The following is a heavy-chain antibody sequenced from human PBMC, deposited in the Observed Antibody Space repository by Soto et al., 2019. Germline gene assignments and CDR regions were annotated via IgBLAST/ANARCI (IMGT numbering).Heavy chain of an antibody. D-gene: IGHD2-15*01. CDR3: ARDDCFGATCYIGDY. Sequence: QVQLVQSGAEVKMPGASVKVSCKASGYTFTTYGIAWVRQGPGQVLEWMGWISPNNGNTHFAQKFQGRVTMTTDTSTSPVYMELRSLRSDDTAVYFCARDDCFGATCYIGDYWGQGTLVTVSS. V-gene: IGHV1-18*01. J-gene: IGHJ4*02. CDR1: GYTFTTYG. CDR2: ISPNNGNT.